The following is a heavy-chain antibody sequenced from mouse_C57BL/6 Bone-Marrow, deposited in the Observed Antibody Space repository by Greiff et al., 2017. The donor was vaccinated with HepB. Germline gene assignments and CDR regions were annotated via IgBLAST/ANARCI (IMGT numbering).Heavy chain of an antibody. Sequence: EVQVVESGGGLVKPGGSLKLSCAASGFTFSSYALSWVRQTPEKRLEWVATISDGGSYTYYPDNVKGRFTISRDNAKNNLYLQMSHLKSEDTAMYYCARDGGLLRYPLAYWGQGTTLTVSS. CDR2: ISDGGSYT. CDR3: ARDGGLLRYPLAY. D-gene: IGHD1-1*01. V-gene: IGHV5-4*01. J-gene: IGHJ2*01. CDR1: GFTFSSYA.